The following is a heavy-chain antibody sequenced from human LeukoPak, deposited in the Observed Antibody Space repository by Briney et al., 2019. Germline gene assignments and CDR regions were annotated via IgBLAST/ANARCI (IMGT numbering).Heavy chain of an antibody. CDR2: IYTSGST. D-gene: IGHD1-14*01. CDR3: ARHGTRYHYYYMDV. V-gene: IGHV4-4*07. CDR1: GGSIGSYY. Sequence: SETLSLTCTVSGGSIGSYYWSWIRQPAGKGLEWIGRIYTSGSTNYNPSLKSRVTMSVDTSKNQFSLKLSSVTAADTAVYYCARHGTRYHYYYMDVWGKGTTVTISS. J-gene: IGHJ6*03.